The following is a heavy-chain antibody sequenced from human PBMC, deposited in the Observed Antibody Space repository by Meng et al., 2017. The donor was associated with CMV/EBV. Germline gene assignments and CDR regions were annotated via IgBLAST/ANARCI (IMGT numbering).Heavy chain of an antibody. D-gene: IGHD3-10*01. CDR3: ATRSISYRAEYYLR. CDR2: INNSGGT. V-gene: IGHV4-34*01. CDR1: GGSFSGSY. Sequence: GSLRLSCVVYGGSFSGSYWNWIRQSPGKGLEWIGEINNSGGTYYNPSLETRVAISIDTSKKQFSLKLNSVTAADSAVYYCATRSISYRAEYYLRWGQGTLVTVSS. J-gene: IGHJ1*01.